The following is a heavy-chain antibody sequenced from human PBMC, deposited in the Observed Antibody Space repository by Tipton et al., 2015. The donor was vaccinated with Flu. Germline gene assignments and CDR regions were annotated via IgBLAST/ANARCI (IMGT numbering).Heavy chain of an antibody. CDR2: ISSSSSTI. CDR3: ARSGYGSGSYEAFDI. V-gene: IGHV3-48*01. CDR1: GFTFSSYA. J-gene: IGHJ3*02. D-gene: IGHD3-10*01. Sequence: SLRLSCSASGFTFSSYAMHWVRQAPGKGLEWVSYISSSSSTIYYADSVKGRFTISRDNAKNSLYLQMNSLRAEDTAVYYCARSGYGSGSYEAFDIWGQGTMVTVSS.